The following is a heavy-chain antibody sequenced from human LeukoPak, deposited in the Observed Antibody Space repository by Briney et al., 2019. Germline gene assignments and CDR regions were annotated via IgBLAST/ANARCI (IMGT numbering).Heavy chain of an antibody. CDR2: IKGDQSTT. CDR3: AREYNFDLGG. J-gene: IGHJ6*03. V-gene: IGHV3-74*01. CDR1: GLPFNRHW. D-gene: IGHD1-1*01. Sequence: GRSLRLSCAASGLPFNRHWMHWVRHAPGKGLVWVSRIKGDQSTTIYADSAERRFTISRDNDKNTLYLRMNSLRAEDMAVYECAREYNFDLGGRGKGTTVT.